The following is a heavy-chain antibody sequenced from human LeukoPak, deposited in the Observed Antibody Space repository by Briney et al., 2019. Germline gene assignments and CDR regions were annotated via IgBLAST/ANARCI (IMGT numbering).Heavy chain of an antibody. Sequence: SETLSLSCTVSGDSFSRASYYWGWIRQPPGKGLEWIGYIYYSGSTNYNPSLKSRVIISVDTSKKQFSLKLSSVTAADTAVYYCARGSDGDYFDYWGQGTLVTVSS. D-gene: IGHD6-19*01. CDR3: ARGSDGDYFDY. CDR2: IYYSGST. J-gene: IGHJ4*02. V-gene: IGHV4-61*01. CDR1: GDSFSRASYY.